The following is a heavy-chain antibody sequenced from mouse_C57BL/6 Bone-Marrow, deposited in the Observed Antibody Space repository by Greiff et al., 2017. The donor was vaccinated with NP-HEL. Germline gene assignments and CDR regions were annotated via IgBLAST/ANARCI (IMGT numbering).Heavy chain of an antibody. D-gene: IGHD2-3*01. CDR3: ARSGFYDGYPPFAY. CDR1: GYTFTSYW. CDR2: IYPGSGST. J-gene: IGHJ3*01. Sequence: QVQLQQPGAELVKPGASVKMSCKASGYTFTSYWITWVKQRPGQGLEWFGDIYPGSGSTNYNEKFKSKVTLTVDTSSSTAYMQLSSLTSEDAAVYYCARSGFYDGYPPFAYWGQGTLVTVSA. V-gene: IGHV1-55*01.